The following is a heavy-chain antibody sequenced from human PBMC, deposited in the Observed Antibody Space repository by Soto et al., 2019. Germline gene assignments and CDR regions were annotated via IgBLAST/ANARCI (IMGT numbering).Heavy chain of an antibody. Sequence: QERLQESGPGLVKPSETLSLTCSVSGGFVRTYYWSWLRHPAGKGLEWIGRIYGGGSTKFNPSLKSRVTMSVDTSKNVFSLKLTSVTAADTATYYCARLRGHYYDSVAYDPQWLDLWAQGTLVTVSS. CDR2: IYGGGST. CDR3: ARLRGHYYDSVAYDPQWLDL. CDR1: GGFVRTYY. J-gene: IGHJ5*02. V-gene: IGHV4-4*07. D-gene: IGHD3-22*01.